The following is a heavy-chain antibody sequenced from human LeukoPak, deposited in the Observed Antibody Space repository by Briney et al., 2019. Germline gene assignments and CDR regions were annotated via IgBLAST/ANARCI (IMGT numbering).Heavy chain of an antibody. CDR3: AKDPMTTVTLIDY. V-gene: IGHV3-23*01. CDR1: GFTFSSYA. D-gene: IGHD4-17*01. CDR2: ISGSAGIT. Sequence: QTGGSLRLSCAASGFTFSSYAMSWVRQAPGKRLVWVSGISGSAGITYYADSVKGRFTISRDDSKNTLYLQLNSLRAEDTAVYYCAKDPMTTVTLIDYWGQGTLVTVSS. J-gene: IGHJ4*02.